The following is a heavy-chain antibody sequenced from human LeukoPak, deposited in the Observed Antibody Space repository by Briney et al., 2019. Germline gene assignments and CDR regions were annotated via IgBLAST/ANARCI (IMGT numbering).Heavy chain of an antibody. Sequence: ASVKVSCKASGYTFTGYYMHWVRQAPGQGLEWMGRINPNSGGTNYAQKFQGRVTMTRDTSISTAYMELSRLRSDDTAVYYCARGYYGSGSYYVLDYWGQGTLVTVPS. CDR2: INPNSGGT. J-gene: IGHJ4*02. CDR3: ARGYYGSGSYYVLDY. V-gene: IGHV1-2*06. D-gene: IGHD3-10*01. CDR1: GYTFTGYY.